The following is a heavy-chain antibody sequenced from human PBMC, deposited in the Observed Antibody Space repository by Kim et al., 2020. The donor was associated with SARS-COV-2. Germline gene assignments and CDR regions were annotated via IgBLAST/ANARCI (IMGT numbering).Heavy chain of an antibody. CDR1: GFTFGDYA. CDR2: ISWNSGSI. CDR3: AKSMPYYDSSGYPLIDI. Sequence: GGSLRLSCAASGFTFGDYAMHWVRQAPGKGLEWVSGISWNSGSIGYADSVKGRFTISRDNAKNSLYLQMNSLRAEDTALYYCAKSMPYYDSSGYPLIDIWGQGAMVTASS. V-gene: IGHV3-9*01. D-gene: IGHD3-22*01. J-gene: IGHJ3*02.